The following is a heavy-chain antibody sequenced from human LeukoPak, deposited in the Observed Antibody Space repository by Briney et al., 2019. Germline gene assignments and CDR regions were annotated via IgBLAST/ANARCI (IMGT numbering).Heavy chain of an antibody. D-gene: IGHD2-8*01. CDR2: ISGSGGST. Sequence: GGSLRLSCAASGFTFSSCAMSWVRQAPGKGLEWVSAISGSGGSTYYADSVKGRFTISRDNSKNTLYLQMNSLRAEDTAVYYCAKVSGKAPDIVLMDVWGQGTTVTVSS. CDR3: AKVSGKAPDIVLMDV. J-gene: IGHJ6*02. CDR1: GFTFSSCA. V-gene: IGHV3-23*01.